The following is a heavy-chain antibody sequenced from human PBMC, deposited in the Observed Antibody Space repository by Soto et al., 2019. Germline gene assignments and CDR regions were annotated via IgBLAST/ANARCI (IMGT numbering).Heavy chain of an antibody. CDR1: GGTFSSYT. Sequence: QVQLVQSGAEVKKPGSSVKVSCKASGGTFSSYTISWVRQAPGQGLEWMGRIIPILGIANYAQKFQGRVTITADKSTSTAYMELISLRSEDTAVYYCAIQVTTGPIDYWGQGTLVTVSS. CDR3: AIQVTTGPIDY. D-gene: IGHD2-21*02. J-gene: IGHJ4*02. CDR2: IIPILGIA. V-gene: IGHV1-69*02.